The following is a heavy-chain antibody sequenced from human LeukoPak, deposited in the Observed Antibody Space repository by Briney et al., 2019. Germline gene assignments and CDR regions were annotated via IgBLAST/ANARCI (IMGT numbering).Heavy chain of an antibody. CDR2: IHYTGRA. J-gene: IGHJ3*02. CDR3: ARHFDNGDYKKTFDI. Sequence: SETLSLTCSVFGGSISSTTYYWVWIRQPPGKGLECIASIHYTGRAYYNPSLKSRVAISADTSKNHFSLKLSSVTAADTAVYYCARHFDNGDYKKTFDIWGQGTMVTVSS. V-gene: IGHV4-39*01. D-gene: IGHD4-17*01. CDR1: GGSISSTTYY.